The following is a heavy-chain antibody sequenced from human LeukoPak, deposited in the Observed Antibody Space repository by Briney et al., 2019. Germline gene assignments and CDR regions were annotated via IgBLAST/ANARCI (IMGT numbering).Heavy chain of an antibody. J-gene: IGHJ4*02. CDR3: ASYISTPSRGNLDC. CDR1: GGSISSSTYY. Sequence: PSETLSLTCTVSGGSISSSTYYWGWIRQPPGKGLEWIGSIYYIGNTYYNPSLKSRTTISVDTSKTQFSLKLSSVTAADTAVYYCASYISTPSRGNLDCWGQGTLVTVSS. CDR2: IYYIGNT. D-gene: IGHD2-2*01. V-gene: IGHV4-39*01.